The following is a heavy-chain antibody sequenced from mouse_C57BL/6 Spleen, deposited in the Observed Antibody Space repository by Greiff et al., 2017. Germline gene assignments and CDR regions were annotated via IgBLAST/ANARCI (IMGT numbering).Heavy chain of an antibody. J-gene: IGHJ2*01. CDR2: INPGDGDT. CDR1: GYAFSSSW. Sequence: QVQLQQSGPELVKPGASVKISCKASGYAFSSSWMNWVKQRPGKGLEWIGRINPGDGDTNYNGKFKGKATLTADKSSSTAYMQLSSLTSEDSAVYCCARGELGSYYFDYWGQGTTLTVSS. CDR3: ARGELGSYYFDY. V-gene: IGHV1-82*01. D-gene: IGHD4-1*01.